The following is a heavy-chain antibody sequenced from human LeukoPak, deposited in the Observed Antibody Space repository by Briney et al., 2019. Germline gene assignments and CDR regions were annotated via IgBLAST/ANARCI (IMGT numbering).Heavy chain of an antibody. D-gene: IGHD3-10*01. V-gene: IGHV3-23*01. CDR2: ISGSGGST. J-gene: IGHJ4*02. CDR3: AKDLWFGGGRHDY. CDR1: GFTFSSYG. Sequence: GGSLRLSCAASGFTFSSYGMHWVRQAPGKGLEWVSAISGSGGSTYYADSVKGRFTISRDNSKNTLYLQMNSLRAEDTAVYYCAKDLWFGGGRHDYWGQGTLVTVSS.